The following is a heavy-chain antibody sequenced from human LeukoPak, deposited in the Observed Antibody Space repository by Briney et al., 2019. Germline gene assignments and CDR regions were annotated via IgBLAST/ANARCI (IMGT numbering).Heavy chain of an antibody. D-gene: IGHD2-21*01. CDR2: ISYDGSNI. CDR3: AKDPARGDYYFDY. J-gene: IGHJ4*02. V-gene: IGHV3-30*18. CDR1: GFTFSIYG. Sequence: GGSLRLSCAASGFTFSIYGMHWVRQAPGKGLEWVAVISYDGSNIYYADSVKGRFTISRDNSKNTLYLQMNSLRPEDTAVYYCAKDPARGDYYFDYWGQGTLVTVSS.